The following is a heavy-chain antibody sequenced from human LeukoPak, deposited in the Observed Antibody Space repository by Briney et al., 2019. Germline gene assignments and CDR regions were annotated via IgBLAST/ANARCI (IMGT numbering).Heavy chain of an antibody. CDR3: ARGDRGGFDL. J-gene: IGHJ3*01. D-gene: IGHD3-10*01. CDR1: GFTFSYYW. Sequence: PGGSLRLSCAASGFTFSYYWMHWVRQAPGKRLVWVSHIHSDGSRTTYADSVKGRFTISRDNAKNTLYLQMNSLRAEDTAVYYCARGDRGGFDLWGQGTMATVSS. CDR2: IHSDGSRT. V-gene: IGHV3-74*01.